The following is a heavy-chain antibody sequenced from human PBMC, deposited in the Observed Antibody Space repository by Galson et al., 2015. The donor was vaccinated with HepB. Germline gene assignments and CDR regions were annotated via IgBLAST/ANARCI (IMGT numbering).Heavy chain of an antibody. Sequence: SVKVSCKASGYIFSGYHIHWVRQAPGQGLEWMGWINTNTGNPTYAQGFIGRFDFSLDTSVSTAYLQISSLKAEDTAIYYCARQSSGWLGRVFDAWGQGTLVTVSP. D-gene: IGHD6-19*01. CDR3: ARQSSGWLGRVFDA. V-gene: IGHV7-4-1*02. J-gene: IGHJ5*02. CDR2: INTNTGNP. CDR1: GYIFSGYH.